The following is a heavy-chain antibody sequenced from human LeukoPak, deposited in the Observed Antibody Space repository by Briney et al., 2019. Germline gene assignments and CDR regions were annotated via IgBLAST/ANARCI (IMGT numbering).Heavy chain of an antibody. V-gene: IGHV3-23*01. CDR2: ISGSGGST. J-gene: IGHJ4*02. CDR3: ARGPRYSSSWRYFDC. Sequence: GGSLRLSCAASGFTFSSYAMSWVRQAPGKGLEWVSAISGSGGSTYYADSVKGRFTISRDNSKNTLYLQMNSLRAEDTAVYYCARGPRYSSSWRYFDCWGQGTLATVSS. D-gene: IGHD6-13*01. CDR1: GFTFSSYA.